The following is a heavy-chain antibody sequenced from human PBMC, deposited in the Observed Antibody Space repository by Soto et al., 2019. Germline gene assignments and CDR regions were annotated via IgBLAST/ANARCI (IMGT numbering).Heavy chain of an antibody. V-gene: IGHV1-69*01. D-gene: IGHD1-26*01. CDR1: GGTFSSYS. CDR3: ARDGGRHSGGIDY. Sequence: QVQLVQSGAEVKKPGSSVKVSCKASGGTFSSYSINWVRQAPGQGLEWMGEIIPIFGTANYAQKFQGRVTITADESTSTAYMELSSLRSADTAVYYCARDGGRHSGGIDYWGHGTLVTVSS. CDR2: IIPIFGTA. J-gene: IGHJ4*01.